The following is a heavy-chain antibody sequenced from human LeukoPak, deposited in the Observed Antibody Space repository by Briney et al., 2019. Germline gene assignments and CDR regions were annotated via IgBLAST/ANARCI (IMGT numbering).Heavy chain of an antibody. CDR3: ARHYGSGSLTTFYYFDY. CDR1: GGSISSYY. J-gene: IGHJ4*02. D-gene: IGHD3-10*01. CDR2: IYYSGST. V-gene: IGHV4-59*01. Sequence: SETLSLTCTVSGGSISSYYWSWIRQPPGKGLEWIGYIYYSGSTNYNPSLKSRVTVSVDTSKNQFSLKLSSVTAADTAVYYCARHYGSGSLTTFYYFDYWGQGTLVTVSS.